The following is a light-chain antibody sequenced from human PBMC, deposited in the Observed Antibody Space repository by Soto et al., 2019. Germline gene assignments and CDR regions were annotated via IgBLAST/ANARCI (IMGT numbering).Light chain of an antibody. J-gene: IGKJ2*01. CDR2: KVS. CDR1: RGLVHSDGNTN. CDR3: LQTAHWPYT. V-gene: IGKV2-30*02. Sequence: DVVMTQSPLSLPVTLGQPASVSCRSSRGLVHSDGNTNLTWFQQRPGQSPRRLIYKVSNRDSGVPDRFSGSGSGTDFTLRVSRVEAEDVGVYYCLQTAHWPYTFGQGTKLEIK.